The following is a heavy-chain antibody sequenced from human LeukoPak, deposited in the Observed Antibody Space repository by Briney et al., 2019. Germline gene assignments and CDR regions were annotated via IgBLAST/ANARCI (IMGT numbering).Heavy chain of an antibody. Sequence: SEALSLTCTVSGGSISSGDYYWSWIRQPPGKGLEWIGYIYYSGSTYYNPSLKSRVTISVDTSKNQFSLKLSSVTAADTAVYYCARGNYDFRSGYAHYFDYWGQGTLVTVSS. CDR1: GGSISSGDYY. D-gene: IGHD3-3*01. J-gene: IGHJ4*02. CDR3: ARGNYDFRSGYAHYFDY. CDR2: IYYSGST. V-gene: IGHV4-30-4*08.